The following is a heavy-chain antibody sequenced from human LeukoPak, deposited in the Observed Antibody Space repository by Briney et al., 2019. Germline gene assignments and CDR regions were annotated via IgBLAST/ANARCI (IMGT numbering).Heavy chain of an antibody. CDR3: AREPEPAITMVRGEVFDI. J-gene: IGHJ3*02. CDR1: GGTFSSYV. Sequence: ASVKVSCKASGGTFSSYVISWVRQAPGRGLEWMGGIIPGFGTANYAQKFQGTVTITADVSATTVYMVLNSLRSEDTAVYYCAREPEPAITMVRGEVFDIWGQGTMVIVSS. D-gene: IGHD3-10*01. CDR2: IIPGFGTA. V-gene: IGHV1-69*01.